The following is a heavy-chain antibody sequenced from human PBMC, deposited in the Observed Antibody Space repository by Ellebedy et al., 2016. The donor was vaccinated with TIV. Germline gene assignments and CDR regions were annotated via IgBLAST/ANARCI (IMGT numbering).Heavy chain of an antibody. J-gene: IGHJ6*02. D-gene: IGHD6-13*01. V-gene: IGHV3-30*02. CDR1: GFSVSGHF. CDR3: AKIGAAGIPCYYYYYGMDV. Sequence: GGSLRLSCAVSGFSVSGHFMSWVRQAPGKGLEWVAFIRYDGSNKYYAVSVKGRFTISRDNSKNTLYLQMNSLGAEDTAVYYCAKIGAAGIPCYYYYYGMDVWGQGTTVTVSS. CDR2: IRYDGSNK.